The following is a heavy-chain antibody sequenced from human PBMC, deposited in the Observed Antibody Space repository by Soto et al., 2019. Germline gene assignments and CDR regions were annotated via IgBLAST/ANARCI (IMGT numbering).Heavy chain of an antibody. D-gene: IGHD2-21*02. J-gene: IGHJ4*02. Sequence: EVQLLESGGGLVQPGGSLRLSCAASGFTFSIYAMSWVRQATGKGLEWVSTISERGDSTYYAEPVKGRFTISRDNSKSVVYLQMNSLRAEDTAIYYCAYCGGDCFRSPTNTGEFDYWGQGALVTVSS. V-gene: IGHV3-23*01. CDR3: AYCGGDCFRSPTNTGEFDY. CDR1: GFTFSIYA. CDR2: ISERGDST.